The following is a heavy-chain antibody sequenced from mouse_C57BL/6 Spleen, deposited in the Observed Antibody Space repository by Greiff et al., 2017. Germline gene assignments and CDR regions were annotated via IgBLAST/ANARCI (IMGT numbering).Heavy chain of an antibody. Sequence: QVQLQQPGAKLVRPGTSVKLSCKASGYTFTSYWMHWVKQRPGQGLEWIGVIDPSDSYTNYNQKFKGKATLTVDTSSSTAYMQLSSLTSDDSAVYYCAREGLLRLYYFDYWGQGTTLTVSS. CDR1: GYTFTSYW. D-gene: IGHD2-3*01. CDR3: AREGLLRLYYFDY. CDR2: IDPSDSYT. V-gene: IGHV1-59*01. J-gene: IGHJ2*01.